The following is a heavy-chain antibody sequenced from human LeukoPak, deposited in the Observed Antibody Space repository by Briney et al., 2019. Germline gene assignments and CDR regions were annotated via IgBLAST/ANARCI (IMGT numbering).Heavy chain of an antibody. CDR2: IIPIFGTA. CDR1: GGTFSSYA. J-gene: IGHJ4*02. D-gene: IGHD7-27*01. CDR3: ARAKVTGDFDY. Sequence: SVKVSCKASGGTFSSYAISWVRQAPGQGLEWMGGIIPIFGTANYAQKFQGRVTMTRNTSISTAYMELSSLRSEDTAVYYCARAKVTGDFDYWGQGTLVTVSS. V-gene: IGHV1-69*05.